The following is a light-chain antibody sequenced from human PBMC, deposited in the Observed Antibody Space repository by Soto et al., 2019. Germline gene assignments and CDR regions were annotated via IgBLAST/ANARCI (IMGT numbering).Light chain of an antibody. Sequence: DMQLTQSPSSVSASVGDRVTITCRASQGISNWLAWYQHKPGKAPKLLIYGASNLQSGVPSRFSGGGSGTHFTLIISSLQPEDFATYYCQQTNTFLPLTFGGGTKVEIK. CDR2: GAS. V-gene: IGKV1-12*01. CDR3: QQTNTFLPLT. CDR1: QGISNW. J-gene: IGKJ4*01.